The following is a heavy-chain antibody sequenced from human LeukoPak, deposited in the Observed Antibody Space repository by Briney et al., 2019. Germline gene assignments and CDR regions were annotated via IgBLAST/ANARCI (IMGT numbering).Heavy chain of an antibody. D-gene: IGHD2-15*01. J-gene: IGHJ3*02. CDR1: GFTFSSYA. CDR3: AKAAGGYCSGGSCYGDAFDI. V-gene: IGHV3-23*01. Sequence: GGSLRLSCAASGFTFSSYAMSWVRQAPGKGLEWVSAISGSGDSTYYADSVKGRFTISRDNSKNTLYLQMNSLRAEDTAVYYCAKAAGGYCSGGSCYGDAFDIWGQGTMVTVSS. CDR2: ISGSGDST.